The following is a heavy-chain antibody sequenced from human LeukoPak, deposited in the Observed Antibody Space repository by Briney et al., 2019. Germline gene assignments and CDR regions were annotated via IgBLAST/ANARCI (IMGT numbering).Heavy chain of an antibody. J-gene: IGHJ5*02. CDR1: GYSFVGYG. Sequence: ASVKVSCKASGYSFVGYGITWVRQAPGQGLEWMGWFNPENGNTNYAQKVQGRVTMTADTSTSTSYMELRSLRSDDTAVYYCARVFLVVVPAAMRAGDWFDPWGQGTLVTVSS. CDR3: ARVFLVVVPAAMRAGDWFDP. V-gene: IGHV1-18*01. D-gene: IGHD2-2*01. CDR2: FNPENGNT.